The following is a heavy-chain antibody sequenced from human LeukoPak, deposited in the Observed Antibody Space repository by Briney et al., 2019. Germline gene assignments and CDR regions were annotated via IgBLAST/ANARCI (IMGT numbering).Heavy chain of an antibody. J-gene: IGHJ4*02. CDR3: AKDYDVVVPAAWGANYYFDY. CDR2: ISYDGSNK. Sequence: PGRSLRLSCAASGFTFSSYGMHWVRQAPGNGLEWVAVISYDGSNKYYADSVKGRFTISRDNSKNTLYLQMNSLRAEDTAVYYCAKDYDVVVPAAWGANYYFDYWGQGTLVTVSS. V-gene: IGHV3-30*18. CDR1: GFTFSSYG. D-gene: IGHD2-2*01.